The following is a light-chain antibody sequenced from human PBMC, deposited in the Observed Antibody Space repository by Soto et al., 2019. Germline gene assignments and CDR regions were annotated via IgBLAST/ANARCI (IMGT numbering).Light chain of an antibody. CDR1: QYISSN. V-gene: IGKV3D-15*01. CDR2: DAT. CDR3: QQYHDWPPLT. J-gene: IGKJ4*01. Sequence: DIVMTQSPATLSESPGERVTLSCRASQYISSNLAWYQQKPGQPPRLLIYDATSRATGIPSRFSGSGSGTDFTLTISSLQSEDVAVYFCQQYHDWPPLTFGGGTKVEIK.